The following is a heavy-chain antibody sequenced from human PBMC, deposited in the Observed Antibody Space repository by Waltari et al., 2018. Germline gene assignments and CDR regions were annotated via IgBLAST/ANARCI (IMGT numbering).Heavy chain of an antibody. CDR3: ARTARYFDWLPHFDY. D-gene: IGHD3-9*01. CDR2: ISSSSSYI. J-gene: IGHJ4*02. CDR1: GFTFSSYS. V-gene: IGHV3-21*01. Sequence: EVQLVESGGGLVKPGGSLRLSCAASGFTFSSYSMNWVRQAPGKGLEWVSSISSSSSYIYYADSLKGRFTISRDNAKNSLYLQMNSLRAEDTAVYYCARTARYFDWLPHFDYWGQGTLVTVSS.